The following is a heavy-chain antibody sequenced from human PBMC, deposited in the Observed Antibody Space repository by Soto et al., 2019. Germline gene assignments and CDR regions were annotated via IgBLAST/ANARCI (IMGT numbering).Heavy chain of an antibody. CDR1: GFTFSSYA. Sequence: GRSLRLSCAASGFTFSSYAISWGRHAPGKGLEWVSAISGSGGSTYYADSVKGRFTISRDNSKNTLYLQMESLRAEDTAVYYCAKDPYSSGWYVGSGYYYGMDVWGQGTTVTVSS. CDR3: AKDPYSSGWYVGSGYYYGMDV. D-gene: IGHD6-19*01. V-gene: IGHV3-23*01. J-gene: IGHJ6*02. CDR2: ISGSGGST.